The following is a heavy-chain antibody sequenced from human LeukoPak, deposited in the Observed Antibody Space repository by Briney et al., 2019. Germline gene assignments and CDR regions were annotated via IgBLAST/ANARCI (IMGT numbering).Heavy chain of an antibody. CDR1: GFTFSSYG. D-gene: IGHD5-12*01. Sequence: GGSLRLSCAASGFTFSSYGMNWVRQAPGKGLEWVSSISSSSSYIYYADSVKGRFTISRDNAKNSLYLQMNSLTAEDTAVYYCAKDRQIVATTNYFDYWGQGRLVTVSS. V-gene: IGHV3-21*01. CDR3: AKDRQIVATTNYFDY. J-gene: IGHJ4*02. CDR2: ISSSSSYI.